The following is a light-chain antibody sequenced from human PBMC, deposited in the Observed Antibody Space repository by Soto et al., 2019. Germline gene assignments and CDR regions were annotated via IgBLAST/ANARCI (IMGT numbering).Light chain of an antibody. Sequence: QSALTQPASVSGSPGQSITISCTGTSSDVGGYNYVSWYQQHPGKDPKLMIYEVSNRTSGVYNRFSGSKSGNTASLNISGIQAEEEADYYCSSYTSRSIDYVFGTGTKVTVL. CDR1: SSDVGGYNY. J-gene: IGLJ1*01. CDR3: SSYTSRSIDYV. CDR2: EVS. V-gene: IGLV2-14*01.